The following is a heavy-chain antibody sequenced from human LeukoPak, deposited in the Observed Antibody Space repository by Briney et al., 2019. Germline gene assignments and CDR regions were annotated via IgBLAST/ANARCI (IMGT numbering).Heavy chain of an antibody. CDR2: IKQDGSET. J-gene: IGHJ4*02. D-gene: IGHD5-18*01. CDR3: ARGGSGYSYGKIDS. CDR1: GFTFSTYG. Sequence: GGSLRLSCAASGFTFSTYGMHWVRQAPGKGLEWVANIKQDGSETYHVDSVKGRFTISRDNAKNSLYLQMNSLRDEDTAVYYCARGGSGYSYGKIDSWGQGILVTVSS. V-gene: IGHV3-7*01.